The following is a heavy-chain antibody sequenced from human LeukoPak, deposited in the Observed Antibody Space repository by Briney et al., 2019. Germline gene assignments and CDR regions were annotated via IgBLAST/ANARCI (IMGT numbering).Heavy chain of an antibody. D-gene: IGHD3-22*01. Sequence: SETLSLTCAVYGGSFSGYYWSWIRQPPGKGLEWIGEINHSGSTNYNPSLKSRVTISVDTSKNQFSLKLSSVTAADTAVYYCARDTPYYDSSGYYSSYDAFDIWGQGTMVTVSS. CDR3: ARDTPYYDSSGYYSSYDAFDI. CDR2: INHSGST. J-gene: IGHJ3*02. V-gene: IGHV4-34*01. CDR1: GGSFSGYY.